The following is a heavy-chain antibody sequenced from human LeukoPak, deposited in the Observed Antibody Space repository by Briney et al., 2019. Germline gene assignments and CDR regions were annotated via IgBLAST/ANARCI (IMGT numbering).Heavy chain of an antibody. Sequence: SQTLSLTCTVSGGSISSGDYYWRWIRQPPGKGLEWIGEINHSGSTKYNPSRKSRVTISVDTSKNQFSLKLSSVTAADTAVYYCARGRRFSDYWGQGTLVTVSS. CDR2: INHSGST. J-gene: IGHJ4*02. CDR3: ARGRRFSDY. CDR1: GGSISSGDYY. V-gene: IGHV4-30-4*08. D-gene: IGHD3-3*01.